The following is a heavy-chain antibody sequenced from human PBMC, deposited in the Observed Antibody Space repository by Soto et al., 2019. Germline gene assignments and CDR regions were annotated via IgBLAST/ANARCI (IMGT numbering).Heavy chain of an antibody. CDR3: ARDLDHIVVVTAPYGMDV. V-gene: IGHV1-18*01. CDR2: ISAYNGNT. CDR1: GYTFTSYG. D-gene: IGHD2-21*02. Sequence: QVQLVQSGAEVKKPGASVKVSCKASGYTFTSYGISWVRQAPGQGLEWMGWISAYNGNTNYAQKVQGRVTMTTHTSTSTAYMELRSLRSDDTAVYYCARDLDHIVVVTAPYGMDVWGQGTTVTVSS. J-gene: IGHJ6*02.